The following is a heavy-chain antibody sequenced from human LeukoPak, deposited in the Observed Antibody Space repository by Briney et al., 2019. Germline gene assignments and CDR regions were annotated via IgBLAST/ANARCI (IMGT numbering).Heavy chain of an antibody. J-gene: IGHJ5*02. CDR2: IYHSGST. CDR3: ARATPLWFGASGGFDP. Sequence: SGTLSLTCAVSGGSISSSNWWSWVRQPPGKGLEWIGEIYHSGSTNYNPSLKSRVTISVDKSKNQFSLKLSSVTAADTAVYYCARATPLWFGASGGFDPWGQGTLVTVSS. V-gene: IGHV4-4*02. D-gene: IGHD3-10*01. CDR1: GGSISSSNW.